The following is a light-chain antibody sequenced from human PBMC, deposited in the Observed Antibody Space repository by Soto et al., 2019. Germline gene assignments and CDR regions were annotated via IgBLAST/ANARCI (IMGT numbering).Light chain of an antibody. CDR2: GAS. CDR3: KQYNNSPPLT. Sequence: EVVMTQSQATVSVYRGERATLYCRASQSVSSNLAWYQQKPVQAPRLLIYGASTRATGIPARLSGSGSGTEFTLTITRLHSEYLAVYYCKQYNNSPPLTFGGGTKLEIK. V-gene: IGKV3-15*01. J-gene: IGKJ4*01. CDR1: QSVSSN.